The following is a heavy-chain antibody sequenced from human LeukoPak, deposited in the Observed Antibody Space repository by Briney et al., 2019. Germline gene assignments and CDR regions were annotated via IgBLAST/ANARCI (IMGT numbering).Heavy chain of an antibody. CDR1: GFTFSSYS. CDR2: ISSSSSYI. Sequence: GGSLRLSCAASGFTFSSYSMNWVRQAPGKGLEWVSSISSSSSYIYYADSVKGRFTISRDNAKNSLYLQMNSLRAEDTAVYYCATDSSGYYSNYYYGMDVWGQGTTVTVPS. D-gene: IGHD3-22*01. J-gene: IGHJ6*02. CDR3: ATDSSGYYSNYYYGMDV. V-gene: IGHV3-21*01.